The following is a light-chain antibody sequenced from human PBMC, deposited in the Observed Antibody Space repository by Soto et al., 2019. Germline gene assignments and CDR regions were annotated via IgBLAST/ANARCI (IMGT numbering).Light chain of an antibody. Sequence: EIMLKQSPGTLSLYPGERATLSCRASQSVSNNYLAWYQQKPGQAPRLLIHDASSRATGIPDRFSGSGSGTDFTLTISRLEPEDFAVYYCQQYGGSPRTFGQGTNV. CDR1: QSVSNNY. CDR2: DAS. CDR3: QQYGGSPRT. V-gene: IGKV3-20*01. J-gene: IGKJ1*01.